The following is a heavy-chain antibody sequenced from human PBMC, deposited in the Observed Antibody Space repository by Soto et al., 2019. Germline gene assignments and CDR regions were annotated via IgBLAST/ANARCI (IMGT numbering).Heavy chain of an antibody. CDR2: ISAYNGNT. D-gene: IGHD3-10*01. J-gene: IGHJ5*02. CDR1: GYTFTSYG. V-gene: IGHV1-18*01. Sequence: QVQLVQSGAEVKKHGASVKVSCKAYGYTFTSYGISWVRQAPGQGLEWMGWISAYNGNTNYAQKLQDRVTMTTDTSTSTAYMELRSLRSDDTAVYYCARTTMVRGVGWFDPWGQGTLVTVSS. CDR3: ARTTMVRGVGWFDP.